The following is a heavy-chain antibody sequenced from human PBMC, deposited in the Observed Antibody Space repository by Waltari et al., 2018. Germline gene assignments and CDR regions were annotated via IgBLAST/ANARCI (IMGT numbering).Heavy chain of an antibody. Sequence: QVQLVQSGAEVKKPGASVKVSCKASGYTFTSYGISWVRQAPGQGLEWMGWIAAYKGNTNYAHKRQGRVTMTTETSTSTAYMELRRLGSDDTAVYYCARNGLNYYDSSGYYLGEYYFDYWGQGTLVTVSS. V-gene: IGHV1-18*01. D-gene: IGHD3-22*01. CDR3: ARNGLNYYDSSGYYLGEYYFDY. CDR1: GYTFTSYG. J-gene: IGHJ4*02. CDR2: IAAYKGNT.